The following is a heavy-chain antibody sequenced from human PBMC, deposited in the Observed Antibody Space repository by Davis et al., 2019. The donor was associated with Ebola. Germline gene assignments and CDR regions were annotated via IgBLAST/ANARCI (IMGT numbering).Heavy chain of an antibody. CDR1: GFPFSICG. J-gene: IGHJ4*02. D-gene: IGHD5-24*01. Sequence: GESLKISCTASGFPFSICGMSWVRQAPGKGLEWVSFISNSGDRTYYADSVKGRFTISRDNSKNTLSLQMNSLRAEDTALYYCAKDWRPSIWGQGTLVTVSS. CDR2: ISNSGDRT. V-gene: IGHV3-23*01. CDR3: AKDWRPSI.